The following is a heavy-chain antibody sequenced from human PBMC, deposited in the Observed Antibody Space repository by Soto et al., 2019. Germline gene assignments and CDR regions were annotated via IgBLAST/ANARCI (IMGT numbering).Heavy chain of an antibody. CDR3: ARSITGPRRFNGMDV. CDR2: IERDDDDK. CDR1: GFSLTSPLMF. Sequence: SGPTLANPTETLTLTCTFSGFSLTSPLMFVSWILHPPGKSLEWLALIERDDDDKYYSTSLKTSLTISKDTRKNQVVLTMANMDPADTGTYYCARSITGPRRFNGMDVWG. V-gene: IGHV2-70*13. D-gene: IGHD1-20*01. J-gene: IGHJ6*01.